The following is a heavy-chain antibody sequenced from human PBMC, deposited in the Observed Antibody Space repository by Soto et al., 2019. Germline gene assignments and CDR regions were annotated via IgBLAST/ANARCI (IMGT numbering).Heavy chain of an antibody. CDR2: IYHSGST. J-gene: IGHJ6*03. V-gene: IGHV4-4*02. D-gene: IGHD3-10*01. Sequence: QVQLQESGPGLVKPSGTLSLTCAVSSGSISSSNWWSWVRQPPGKGLEWIGEIYHSGSTNYNPSLKSRVTISVDKSKNQCSLKLSSVTAADTAVYYCARAYYYGSGSYPYYYYYMDVWGKGTTVTVSS. CDR1: SGSISSSNW. CDR3: ARAYYYGSGSYPYYYYYMDV.